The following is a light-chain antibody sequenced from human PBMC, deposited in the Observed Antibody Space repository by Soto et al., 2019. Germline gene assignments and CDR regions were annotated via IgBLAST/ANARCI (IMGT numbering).Light chain of an antibody. CDR2: GAS. V-gene: IGKV3-20*01. Sequence: EIVLTQSPATLSLSPGDRATLSCRASQSVGHMFLAWFQQKPGQAPRLLIYGASSRATGIPDRFSGSGSGTDFTLTISRLEPEDFAVYYCQQFSSYPRTFGGGTKVDIK. CDR1: QSVGHMF. CDR3: QQFSSYPRT. J-gene: IGKJ4*01.